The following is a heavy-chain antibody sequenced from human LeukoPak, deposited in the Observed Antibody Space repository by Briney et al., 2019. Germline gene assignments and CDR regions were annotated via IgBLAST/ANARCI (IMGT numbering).Heavy chain of an antibody. CDR1: RFTFSTYW. Sequence: GGSLRLSCAASRFTFSTYWMHWVRQAPGKGLEWVSAISGSGGSTYYADSVKGRFTISRDNSKNTLYLQMNSLRAEDTAVYYCAKGDTAMVYYFDYWGQGTLVTVSS. J-gene: IGHJ4*02. CDR2: ISGSGGST. D-gene: IGHD5-18*01. V-gene: IGHV3-23*01. CDR3: AKGDTAMVYYFDY.